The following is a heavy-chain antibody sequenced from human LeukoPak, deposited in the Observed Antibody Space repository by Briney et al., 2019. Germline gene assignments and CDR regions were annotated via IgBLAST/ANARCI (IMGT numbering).Heavy chain of an antibody. CDR2: IYPSGGT. CDR3: ARDPSAFAGHFDS. D-gene: IGHD6-13*01. J-gene: IGHJ4*02. Sequence: PSETLSLTCTVSGGSIRSYYWNWIRQSAGKGLEWIGRIYPSGGTNYNPSLKSRVTMSVDTSKNHFSLTLTSVTAADTAVYFCARDPSAFAGHFDSWGQGTLVTVSS. CDR1: GGSIRSYY. V-gene: IGHV4-4*07.